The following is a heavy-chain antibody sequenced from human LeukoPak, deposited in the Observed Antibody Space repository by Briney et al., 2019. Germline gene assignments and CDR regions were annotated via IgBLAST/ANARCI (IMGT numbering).Heavy chain of an antibody. J-gene: IGHJ4*02. Sequence: SETLPLTCAVYGGSFSGYYWSWIRQPPGKGLEWIGEINHSGSTNYNPSLKSRVTISVDTSKNQFSLKLSSVTAADTAVYYCTAATSYYWGQGTLVTVSS. V-gene: IGHV4-34*01. D-gene: IGHD2-15*01. CDR1: GGSFSGYY. CDR3: TAATSYY. CDR2: INHSGST.